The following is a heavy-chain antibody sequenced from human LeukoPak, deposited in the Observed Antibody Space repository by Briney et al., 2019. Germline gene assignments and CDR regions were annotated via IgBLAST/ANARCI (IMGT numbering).Heavy chain of an antibody. CDR3: ASAEPRGIIWYPY. D-gene: IGHD6-13*01. CDR1: GGSISSGGYS. J-gene: IGHJ4*02. CDR2: IYHSGST. V-gene: IGHV4-30-2*01. Sequence: SETLSLTCAVSGGSISSGGYSWSWIRQPPGKGLEWIGEIYHSGSTNYNPSLKSRVTMSVDKSKNQFSLNLSSVTAADTAVYYCASAEPRGIIWYPYWGQGTLVTVSS.